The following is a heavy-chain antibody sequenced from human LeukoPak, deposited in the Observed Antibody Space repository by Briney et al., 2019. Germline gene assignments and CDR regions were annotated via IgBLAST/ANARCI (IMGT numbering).Heavy chain of an antibody. V-gene: IGHV1-2*02. Sequence: GASVKVSCKASGYTFTGYYMHWVRQAPGQGLEWMGWINPNIGDTNYAQKFQGRVTMTRDTSISPAYMELSRLRSDDTAVYYCARVDILTGSDAFDFWGQGTMVTVSS. D-gene: IGHD3-9*01. CDR2: INPNIGDT. CDR3: ARVDILTGSDAFDF. J-gene: IGHJ3*01. CDR1: GYTFTGYY.